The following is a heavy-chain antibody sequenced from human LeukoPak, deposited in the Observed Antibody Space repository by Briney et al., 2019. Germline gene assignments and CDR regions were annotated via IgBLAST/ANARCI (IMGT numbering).Heavy chain of an antibody. J-gene: IGHJ6*02. V-gene: IGHV4-39*01. CDR1: GGSISSSSYY. CDR3: ARKDYGNYYYYGMDV. CDR2: IYYSGST. Sequence: SETLSLTCTVSGGSISSSSYYWGWIRQPPGKGLEWIGSIYYSGSTYYNPSLKSRVTISVDTSKNQFSLKLSSVTAADTAVYYCARKDYGNYYYYGMDVWGQGTTVTVSS. D-gene: IGHD4-17*01.